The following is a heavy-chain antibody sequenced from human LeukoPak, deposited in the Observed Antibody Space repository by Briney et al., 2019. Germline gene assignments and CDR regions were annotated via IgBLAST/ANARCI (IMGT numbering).Heavy chain of an antibody. Sequence: GGSLRLSCAASGFTFSSYGMHWVRQAPGKGLEWVAVISYDGSNKYYADSVKGRFTISRDNSKNTLYLQMNSLRAEDTAVYYCAKDFVSGYCSGGSCYRGLDYWGQGTLVTVSS. J-gene: IGHJ4*02. CDR3: AKDFVSGYCSGGSCYRGLDY. CDR2: ISYDGSNK. D-gene: IGHD2-15*01. V-gene: IGHV3-30*18. CDR1: GFTFSSYG.